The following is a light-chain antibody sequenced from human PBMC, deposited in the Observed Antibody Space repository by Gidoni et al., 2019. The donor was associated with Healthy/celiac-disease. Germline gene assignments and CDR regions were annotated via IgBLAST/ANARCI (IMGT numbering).Light chain of an antibody. CDR2: DAS. V-gene: IGKV1-6*01. CDR3: LQDYNYPRT. CDR1: QGIRND. Sequence: IQMTQSPSSLSASVGDRVTITCRASQGIRNDLGWYQQKPGKAPKLLIYDASSLQSGVTSRFSGSGSGTDFTLTISRLQPEDFATYYCLQDYNYPRTFGQGTKVEIK. J-gene: IGKJ1*01.